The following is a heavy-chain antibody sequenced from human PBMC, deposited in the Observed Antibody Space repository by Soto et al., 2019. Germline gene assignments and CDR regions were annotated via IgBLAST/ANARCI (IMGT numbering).Heavy chain of an antibody. J-gene: IGHJ4*02. CDR1: GFSLSTTAEG. Sequence: QITLKESGPTLVNPTQTLTLTCTFSGFSLSTTAEGVGWIRQPPGKALEWLALIYWDDDERYSPSLKSRLTITKDTSKNQVVLTMTNVDPVDTATYYCAHGSCSSADCYPNQYLEYWGQGTLVTVSS. CDR2: IYWDDDE. CDR3: AHGSCSSADCYPNQYLEY. V-gene: IGHV2-5*02. D-gene: IGHD2-2*01.